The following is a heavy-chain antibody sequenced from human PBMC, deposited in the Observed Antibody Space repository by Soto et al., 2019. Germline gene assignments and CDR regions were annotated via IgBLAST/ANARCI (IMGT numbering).Heavy chain of an antibody. J-gene: IGHJ4*02. V-gene: IGHV3-23*01. D-gene: IGHD6-13*01. Sequence: QAGGSLRLSCAASGFTFNTYALNWVRQAPGNGLEWVSAISADGAGTYYADSVKGRFTISRDNSKNTLSLQMNSLRAEDTAIFYGARISSSSCTDYWGQGPRVTVSS. CDR1: GFTFNTYA. CDR3: ARISSSSCTDY. CDR2: ISADGAGT.